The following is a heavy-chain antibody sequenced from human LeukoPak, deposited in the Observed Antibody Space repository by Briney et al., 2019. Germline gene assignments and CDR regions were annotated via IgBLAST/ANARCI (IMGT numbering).Heavy chain of an antibody. D-gene: IGHD6-13*01. J-gene: IGHJ5*02. CDR1: GYTFTGYY. CDR2: INTNTGNP. V-gene: IGHV7-4-1*02. Sequence: ASVKVSCKASGYTFTGYYMHWVRQAPGQGLEWMGWINTNTGNPTYAQGFTGRFVFSLDTSVSTAYLQISSLKAEDTAVYYCARWSLSAAAGNWFDPWGQGTLVTVSS. CDR3: ARWSLSAAAGNWFDP.